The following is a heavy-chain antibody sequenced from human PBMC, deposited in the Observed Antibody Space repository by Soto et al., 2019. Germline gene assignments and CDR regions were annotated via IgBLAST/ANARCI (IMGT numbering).Heavy chain of an antibody. J-gene: IGHJ4*02. CDR2: ISSTTNYI. V-gene: IGHV3-21*01. CDR3: ARESEDLTSNFDY. Sequence: GGSLRLSCAASGFTFTRYSMNWVRQAPGKGLEWVSSISSTTNYIYYADSMKGRFTVSRDNAKNSVYLEMNSLSAEDTAVYYCARESEDLTSNFDYWGQGTLVTCSS. CDR1: GFTFTRYS.